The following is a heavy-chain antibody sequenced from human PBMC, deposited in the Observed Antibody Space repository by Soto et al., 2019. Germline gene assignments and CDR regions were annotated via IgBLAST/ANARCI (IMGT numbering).Heavy chain of an antibody. J-gene: IGHJ4*02. CDR1: GFTFSSYA. CDR2: ISYDGSNK. D-gene: IGHD2-15*01. V-gene: IGHV3-30-3*01. CDR3: AREGRYCSGGRCYPNGFDY. Sequence: QVQLVESGGGVVQPGRSLRLSCAASGFTFSSYAMHWVRQAPGKGLEWVALISYDGSNKYYADYVKGRFTISRDNSKKTLYLQMNSLRPEDTAVYYCAREGRYCSGGRCYPNGFDYWVQGTLVTVSS.